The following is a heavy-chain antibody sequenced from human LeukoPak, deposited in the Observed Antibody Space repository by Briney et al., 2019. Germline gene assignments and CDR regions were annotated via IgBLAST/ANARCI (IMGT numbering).Heavy chain of an antibody. CDR3: ARVKGLRRWETDY. Sequence: ASVKVSCKASGYTFTSYGISWVRQAPGQGLEWMGWISAYNGNTNYAQKLQGRVTMTTDTSTSTAYVELKNLRSDDTAVYYCARVKGLRRWETDYWGQGTLVTVSS. CDR2: ISAYNGNT. D-gene: IGHD1-26*01. J-gene: IGHJ4*02. V-gene: IGHV1-18*01. CDR1: GYTFTSYG.